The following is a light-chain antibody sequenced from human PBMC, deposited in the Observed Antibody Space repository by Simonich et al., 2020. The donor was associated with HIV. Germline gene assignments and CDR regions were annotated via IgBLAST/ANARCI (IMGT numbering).Light chain of an antibody. J-gene: IGKJ1*01. CDR1: QSVSSN. Sequence: EIVLTQSPGTLSLSPGERATLSCRASQSVSSNFLPWYQQKPGLAPRLLIYGAATRATGIPARFSGSGSGTEFTLTISSMQSEDFAVYYCQQYNNWWTFGQGTKVEIK. V-gene: IGKV3-15*01. CDR2: GAA. CDR3: QQYNNWWT.